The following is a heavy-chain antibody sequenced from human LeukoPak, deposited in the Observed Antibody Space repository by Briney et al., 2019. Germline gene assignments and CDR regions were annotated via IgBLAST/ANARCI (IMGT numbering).Heavy chain of an antibody. D-gene: IGHD3-22*01. Sequence: EASVKVSCKASGGTFSSYAISWVRQAPGQGLEWMGWISAYNGNTNYAQKLQGRVTMTTDTSTSTAYMELRSLRSDDTAVYYCASLFYPMMQYDPWGQGTLVTVSS. CDR2: ISAYNGNT. J-gene: IGHJ5*02. CDR1: GGTFSSYA. CDR3: ASLFYPMMQYDP. V-gene: IGHV1-18*01.